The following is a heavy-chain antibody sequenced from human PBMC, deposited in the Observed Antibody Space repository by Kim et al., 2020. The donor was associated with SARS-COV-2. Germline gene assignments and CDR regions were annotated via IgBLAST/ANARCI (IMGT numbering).Heavy chain of an antibody. CDR2: FDPEDGET. CDR3: ARGAGNYGDYAIDY. CDR1: GYTLTELS. J-gene: IGHJ4*02. V-gene: IGHV1-24*01. Sequence: ASVKVSCKVSGYTLTELSMHWVRQAPGKGLEWMGGFDPEDGETIYAQKFQGRVTMTEDTSTDTAYMELSSLRSEDTAVYYCARGAGNYGDYAIDYWGQGTLVTVSS. D-gene: IGHD4-17*01.